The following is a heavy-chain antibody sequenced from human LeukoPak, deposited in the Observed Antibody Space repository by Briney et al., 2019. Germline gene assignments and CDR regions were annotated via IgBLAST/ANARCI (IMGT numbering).Heavy chain of an antibody. CDR3: AREIVGGFNPGAY. Sequence: PSETLSLTCTASLDSTTSNFWSWVRQPPGKGLEWIGEIHRSGSTNYNPSLQSRVTISIDRSKNQIALELSSVTAADTAVYYCAREIVGGFNPGAYWGQGTLVTVSS. CDR1: LDSTTSNF. V-gene: IGHV4-4*02. D-gene: IGHD1-14*01. J-gene: IGHJ4*02. CDR2: IHRSGST.